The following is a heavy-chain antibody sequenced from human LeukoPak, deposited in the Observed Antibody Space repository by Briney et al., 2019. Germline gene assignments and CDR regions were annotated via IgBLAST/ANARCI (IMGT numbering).Heavy chain of an antibody. D-gene: IGHD3-10*01. V-gene: IGHV1-69*05. J-gene: IGHJ5*01. CDR2: IMPIFGTA. CDR3: ARALVNPTLDS. CDR1: GGTFSSYV. Sequence: ASVKFSCKASGGTFSSYVISWVRQAPGQGLEWMGGIMPIFGTANYAQKFQGRVTITTDESTSTAYMELRSLRSDDTAVYYCARALVNPTLDSWGQGTLVTVSS.